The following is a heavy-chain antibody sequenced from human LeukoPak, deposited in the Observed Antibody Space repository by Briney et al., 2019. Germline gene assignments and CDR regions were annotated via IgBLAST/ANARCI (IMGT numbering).Heavy chain of an antibody. D-gene: IGHD6-19*01. V-gene: IGHV4-61*05. CDR1: GGSISSSSYY. J-gene: IGHJ4*02. CDR3: ARSRGDSTGWYTFDY. Sequence: SETLSLTCTVSGGSISSSSYYWGWIRQPPGKGLEWIGYIYYRGSTNYNPSLKSRVTISLDTSNNQFSLKLISVTAADTAVYYCARSRGDSTGWYTFDYWGQGTLVTVSS. CDR2: IYYRGST.